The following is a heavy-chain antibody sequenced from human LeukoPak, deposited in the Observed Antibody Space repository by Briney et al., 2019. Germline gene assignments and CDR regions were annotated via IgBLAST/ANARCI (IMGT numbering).Heavy chain of an antibody. CDR2: ISSTSSAK. CDR3: ARGGAARPDY. Sequence: GGSLRLSCAAPGFTLSNYGMTWIRQAPGKGLERVSYISSTSSAKEYADSVKGRLNISRDNAKSSLYLQFNSLRAEDTAMYYCARGGAARPDYWGRGTLVIVSS. CDR1: GFTLSNYG. J-gene: IGHJ4*02. V-gene: IGHV3-48*01. D-gene: IGHD6-6*01.